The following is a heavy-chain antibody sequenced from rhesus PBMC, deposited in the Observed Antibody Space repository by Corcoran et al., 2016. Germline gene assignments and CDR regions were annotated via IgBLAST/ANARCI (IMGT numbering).Heavy chain of an antibody. Sequence: QVQLQESGPGLVTPSETLSLTCAASGYSISSNSWSWIRQPPGKGLEWIGYIYGSDGSTYYNPSLKSRVTISTDTSKNHFSLKLTSVTAADTAVYYCTRDFDYDFDYWGQGVLVTVSS. CDR3: TRDFDYDFDY. J-gene: IGHJ4*01. CDR1: GYSISSNS. D-gene: IGHD3-40*01. CDR2: IYGSDGST. V-gene: IGHV4-160*01.